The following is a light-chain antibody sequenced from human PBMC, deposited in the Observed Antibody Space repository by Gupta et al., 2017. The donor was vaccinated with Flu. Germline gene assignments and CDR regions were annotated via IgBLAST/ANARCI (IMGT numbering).Light chain of an antibody. CDR3: QVWDSGRDLCV. Sequence: SYVLTQPPSVSVAPGQTAKITCGGNNIGTKRVHWYQQEPGQAPVLVLSDTSDRPSGIPERFSGSTSGNTATLAISRVEAGDEADYYCQVWDSGRDLCVFGGGTKMTVL. CDR1: NIGTKR. V-gene: IGLV3-21*02. J-gene: IGLJ2*01. CDR2: DTS.